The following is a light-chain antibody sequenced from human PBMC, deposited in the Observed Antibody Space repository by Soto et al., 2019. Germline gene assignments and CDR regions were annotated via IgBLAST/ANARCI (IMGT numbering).Light chain of an antibody. CDR2: GAS. CDR1: QSVSSSY. V-gene: IGKV3-20*01. CDR3: QQYGSSPSLT. Sequence: EIVLTQSPGTLSLSPGERATLSCRASQSVSSSYLAWYQQKPGQAPRLLIYGASSRATGIPDRFSGSGPGTDFTLTISRLESEDFAVYYCQQYGSSPSLTFGGGKKVESK. J-gene: IGKJ4*01.